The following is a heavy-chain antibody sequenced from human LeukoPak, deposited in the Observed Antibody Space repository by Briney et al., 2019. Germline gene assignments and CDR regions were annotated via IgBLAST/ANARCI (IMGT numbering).Heavy chain of an antibody. V-gene: IGHV4-4*07. J-gene: IGHJ6*03. CDR1: GDSISYFY. D-gene: IGHD5-18*01. CDR2: FSSSGTT. Sequence: PSETLSLTCSVSGDSISYFYWSWIRQAAGKGLEWIGRFSSSGTTDYNASLKSRVTMSVDTSKNQLSLKVISVTAADTAVYYCARGRRDTAMIIYYYYYYMDVWGKGTTVTISS. CDR3: ARGRRDTAMIIYYYYYYMDV.